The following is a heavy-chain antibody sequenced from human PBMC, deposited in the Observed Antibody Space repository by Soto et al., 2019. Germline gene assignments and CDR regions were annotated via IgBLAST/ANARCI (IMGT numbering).Heavy chain of an antibody. Sequence: PGGSLRLSCAASGFTFSSYSMNWVRQAPGKGLEWVGRIKSKTDGGTTDYAAPVKGRFTISRDDSKNTLYLQMNSLKTEDTAVYYCLVAGTPAQYSYYGMDVWGQGTTVTVSS. CDR1: GFTFSSYS. CDR3: LVAGTPAQYSYYGMDV. V-gene: IGHV3-15*07. J-gene: IGHJ6*02. CDR2: IKSKTDGGTT. D-gene: IGHD6-19*01.